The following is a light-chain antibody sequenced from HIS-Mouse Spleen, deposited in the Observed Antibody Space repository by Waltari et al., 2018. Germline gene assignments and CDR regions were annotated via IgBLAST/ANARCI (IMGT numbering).Light chain of an antibody. CDR3: AAWDDSLSGPV. V-gene: IGLV1-47*01. CDR2: RNN. CDR1: SSNIGRHY. J-gene: IGLJ3*02. Sequence: QSVLTQPPSASGTPGQRVTISCSRTSSNIGRHYVYWYQQLPGTAPKLLIYRNNQRPSGVPDRFSGSKSGTSASLAISGLRSEDEADYYCAAWDDSLSGPVFGGGTKLTVL.